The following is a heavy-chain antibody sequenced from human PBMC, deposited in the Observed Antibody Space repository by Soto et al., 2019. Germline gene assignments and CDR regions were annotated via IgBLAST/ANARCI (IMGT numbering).Heavy chain of an antibody. CDR1: GFIFENFG. CDR3: AKNQGVELVPLATVDWFDP. CDR2: ISGSGFKK. J-gene: IGHJ5*02. D-gene: IGHD1-26*01. Sequence: RRLSCAASGFIFENFGMSWVRQAPGKGLEWISSISGSGFKKYYADSVKGRFTISRDNSKSTVYLELNNLSAEDTAVYHCAKNQGVELVPLATVDWFDPWGQGSVVTVSS. V-gene: IGHV3-23*01.